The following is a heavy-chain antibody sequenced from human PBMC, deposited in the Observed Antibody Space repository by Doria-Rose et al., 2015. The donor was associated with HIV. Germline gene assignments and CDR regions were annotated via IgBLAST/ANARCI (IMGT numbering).Heavy chain of an antibody. Sequence: PRPSCAASGFTFRRYVMNWVCQAPGKGLEWVSSISSSSEYIYYVDSVQGRFTISRDNAKNSVYLQMNSLRTEDTAVYYCARDHYDSGGYYSDWGQGTLVTVSS. CDR3: ARDHYDSGGYYSD. CDR1: GFTFRRYV. V-gene: IGHV3-21*03. J-gene: IGHJ4*02. D-gene: IGHD3-22*01. CDR2: ISSSSEYI.